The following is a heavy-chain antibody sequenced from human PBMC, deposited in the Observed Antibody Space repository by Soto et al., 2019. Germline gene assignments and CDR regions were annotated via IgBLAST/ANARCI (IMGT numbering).Heavy chain of an antibody. D-gene: IGHD3-9*01. CDR3: AREYYGLLTGFYTDY. Sequence: EVQLVESGGDLVQRGGSLRLSCAASGFPFSSYWMHWVRHTPGKGLDWVARISGDGVTTYYADSVTGRFNVSRDNAKNTLSLQISDLRAEDTAVYYCAREYYGLLTGFYTDYWGQGTLVSVSS. CDR1: GFPFSSYW. V-gene: IGHV3-74*01. CDR2: ISGDGVTT. J-gene: IGHJ4*02.